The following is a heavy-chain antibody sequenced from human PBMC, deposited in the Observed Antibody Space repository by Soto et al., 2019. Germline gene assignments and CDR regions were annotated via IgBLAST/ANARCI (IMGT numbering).Heavy chain of an antibody. Sequence: PGGSLRLSCAASGFTFSSNWMHWVRRVPGRGLVWVARINTDGSETNCVDSVKGRFTVSRDNAKNTLYLQMNSLRVEDTAVYYCARDGEGFWGQGTLVTVSS. CDR2: INTDGSET. CDR1: GFTFSSNW. V-gene: IGHV3-74*01. J-gene: IGHJ4*02. CDR3: ARDGEGF. D-gene: IGHD2-21*01.